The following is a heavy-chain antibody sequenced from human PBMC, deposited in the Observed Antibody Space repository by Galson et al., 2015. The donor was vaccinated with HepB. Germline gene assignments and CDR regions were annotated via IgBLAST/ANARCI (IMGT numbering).Heavy chain of an antibody. J-gene: IGHJ3*02. CDR1: GGSISSGGYY. CDR2: IYYSGST. V-gene: IGHV4-31*03. D-gene: IGHD3-22*01. Sequence: TLSLTCTVSGGSISSGGYYWSWIRQHPGKGLEWIGYIYYSGSTYYNPSLKSRVTISVDTSKNQFSLKLSSVTAADTAVYYCAKSGNYDSSGYSQSDAFDIWGQGTMVTVSS. CDR3: AKSGNYDSSGYSQSDAFDI.